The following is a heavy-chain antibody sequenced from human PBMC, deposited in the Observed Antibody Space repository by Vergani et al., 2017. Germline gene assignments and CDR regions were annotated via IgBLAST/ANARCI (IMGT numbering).Heavy chain of an antibody. CDR2: ISYDGSQK. CDR3: ATKSCGTPGCQVGYFRE. CDR1: GFTFSYYG. V-gene: IGHV3-30*03. D-gene: IGHD1-1*01. J-gene: IGHJ1*01. Sequence: QVHLVESGGGVVQPGRSLRLSCVVSGFTFSYYGMHWVRQAPGKGLEWVAVISYDGSQKYYADSVKGRFTISRDNSKSTLYLQMNSLRTEDTAVYYCATKSCGTPGCQVGYFREWGQGILVIVSS.